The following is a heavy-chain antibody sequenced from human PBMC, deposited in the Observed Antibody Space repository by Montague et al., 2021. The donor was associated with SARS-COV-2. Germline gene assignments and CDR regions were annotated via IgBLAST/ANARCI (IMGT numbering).Heavy chain of an antibody. CDR1: GGSISSYY. CDR2: IYYSGGT. D-gene: IGHD6-13*01. J-gene: IGHJ4*02. CDR3: ARHSRRISSSWSEGYFDY. V-gene: IGHV4-59*08. Sequence: SETLSLTCTVSGGSISSYYWSWIRQPPGKGLEWIGYIYYSGGTNXNPSLKSRVTISVDTSKNQFSLKLSSVTAADTAVYYCARHSRRISSSWSEGYFDYWGQGTRVTVSS.